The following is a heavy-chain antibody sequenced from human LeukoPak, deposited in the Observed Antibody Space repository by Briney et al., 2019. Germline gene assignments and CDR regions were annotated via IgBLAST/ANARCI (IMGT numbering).Heavy chain of an antibody. D-gene: IGHD3-22*01. CDR2: INCKGGST. Sequence: GGSLRLSCVASGFTFDDYGMSWVRQAPGKGLEWVCGINCKGGSTGYADSVKGRFTISRDNAKNSLYLQMNSLRAEDTAFYYCARSNYCDSTGYPFDYWGQGTLVTVSS. CDR1: GFTFDDYG. CDR3: ARSNYCDSTGYPFDY. V-gene: IGHV3-20*04. J-gene: IGHJ4*02.